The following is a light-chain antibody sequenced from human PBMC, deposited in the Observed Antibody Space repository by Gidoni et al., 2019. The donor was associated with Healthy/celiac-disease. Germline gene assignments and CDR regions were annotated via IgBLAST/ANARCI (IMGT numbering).Light chain of an antibody. CDR1: QSISSY. J-gene: IGKJ2*01. CDR2: AAS. CDR3: QQCYSTPHS. V-gene: IGKV1-39*01. Sequence: DIQMTQSPSSLSASVGDRVTITCRASQSISSYLNWYQQKPGKAPKLLIYAASSLHGGVSSRFSGSGSGTDFTLTISSLQPEDFATYYCQQCYSTPHSFGPGTKLEIK.